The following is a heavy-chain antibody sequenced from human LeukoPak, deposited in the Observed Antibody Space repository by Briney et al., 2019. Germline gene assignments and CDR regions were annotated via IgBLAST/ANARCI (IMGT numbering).Heavy chain of an antibody. CDR3: VRGVSISSSWYNDI. V-gene: IGHV3-33*01. D-gene: IGHD6-13*01. J-gene: IGHJ3*02. Sequence: GALRLSCAASAFIFSHYGMHWVRQVPGKGLEWVAVIWANGNDKYYIDSVKGRFTVSRDNSKNTLYLQMNSLRAEDTAVYYCVRGVSISSSWYNDIWGQGTMVTVSS. CDR2: IWANGNDK. CDR1: AFIFSHYG.